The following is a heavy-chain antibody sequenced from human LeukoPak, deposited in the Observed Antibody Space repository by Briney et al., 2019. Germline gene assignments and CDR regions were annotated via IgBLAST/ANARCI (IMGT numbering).Heavy chain of an antibody. D-gene: IGHD3-9*01. V-gene: IGHV3-66*01. J-gene: IGHJ4*02. Sequence: PGGSLSLSCAASGFPVSSNYMSWVRQAPGKGLEWVSVIYSGGSTYYADSVKGRFTISRDNSKNTLYLQMNSLRAEDAAVYYCARGLPLRYFDSWGQGTLVTVSS. CDR1: GFPVSSNY. CDR2: IYSGGST. CDR3: ARGLPLRYFDS.